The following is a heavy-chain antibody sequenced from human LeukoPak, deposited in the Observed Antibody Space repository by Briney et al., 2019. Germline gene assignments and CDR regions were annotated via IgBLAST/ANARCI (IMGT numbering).Heavy chain of an antibody. CDR1: GGTFSSYA. D-gene: IGHD6-13*01. CDR3: ARDMSMAAAGLDY. V-gene: IGHV1-69*13. CDR2: IIPIFGTA. J-gene: IGHJ4*02. Sequence: ASVKVSCKASGGTFSSYAISWVRQAPGQGLEWMGGIIPIFGTANYAQKFQGRVTITADESTSTAYMELSSLRSEDTAVYYCARDMSMAAAGLDYWGQGTLVTVSS.